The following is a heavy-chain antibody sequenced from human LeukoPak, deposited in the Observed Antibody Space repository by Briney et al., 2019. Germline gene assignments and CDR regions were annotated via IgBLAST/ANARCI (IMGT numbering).Heavy chain of an antibody. CDR2: ISRGGDNT. V-gene: IGHV3-74*01. CDR3: ARDLFVR. CDR1: GFAFSSYW. J-gene: IGHJ4*02. Sequence: AGGSLRLSCAASGFAFSSYWMHWVRQAPGKGLVWVSRISRGGDNTDYADSVKGRFTISRDNAKNTLYLLLNSLRAEDTAVYFCARDLFVRWGQGTLVTVSS.